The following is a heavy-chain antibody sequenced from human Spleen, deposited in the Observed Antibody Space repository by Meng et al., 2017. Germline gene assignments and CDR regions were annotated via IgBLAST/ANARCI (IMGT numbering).Heavy chain of an antibody. D-gene: IGHD4-11*01. J-gene: IGHJ4*02. V-gene: IGHV4-34*01. CDR3: ARGPTTMAHDFDY. CDR1: GGSFSGYY. Sequence: QVQLWLWGAGLCSPSQAQSLAFDGYGGSFSGYYLSWIRQPPGKGLEWIGEINHSGSTNYNPSLESRATISVDTSQNNLSLKLSSVTAADSAVYYCARGPTTMAHDFDYWGQGTLVTVSS. CDR2: INHSGST.